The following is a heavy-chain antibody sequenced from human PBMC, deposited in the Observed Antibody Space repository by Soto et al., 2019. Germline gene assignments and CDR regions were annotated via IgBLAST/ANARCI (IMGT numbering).Heavy chain of an antibody. CDR3: ARDISVYVPGATHYYGMDV. CDR2: FDPEDGET. V-gene: IGHV1-24*01. Sequence: ASVKVSCKVSGYTLTELSMHWVRQAPGKGLEWMGGFDPEDGETIYAQKFQGRVTMTEDTSTDTAYMELSSLRSEDTAVYYCARDISVYVPGATHYYGMDVWGQGTTVTVSS. D-gene: IGHD7-27*01. J-gene: IGHJ6*02. CDR1: GYTLTELS.